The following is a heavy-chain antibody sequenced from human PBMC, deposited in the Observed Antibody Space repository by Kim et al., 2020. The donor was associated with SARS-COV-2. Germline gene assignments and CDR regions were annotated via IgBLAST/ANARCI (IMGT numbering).Heavy chain of an antibody. V-gene: IGHV3-23*01. Sequence: GGSLRLSCAASGFTFSSFALNWVRQAPGRGLECVSVVSTGGTNTNYADSVKGRFTISRDNSKDTLYLDMTSLGAEDTAVYYCAKDTVAGRLRGWFDPWGQGTLVTVSS. CDR2: VSTGGTNT. J-gene: IGHJ5*02. D-gene: IGHD6-6*01. CDR3: AKDTVAGRLRGWFDP. CDR1: GFTFSSFA.